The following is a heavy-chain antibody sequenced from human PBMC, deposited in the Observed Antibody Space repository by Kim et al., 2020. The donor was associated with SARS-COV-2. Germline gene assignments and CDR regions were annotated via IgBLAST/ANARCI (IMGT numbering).Heavy chain of an antibody. D-gene: IGHD3-22*01. CDR1: GYTFTGYY. V-gene: IGHV1-2*06. CDR3: ARDSQWLSYTTNDFDY. CDR2: INPNSGGT. J-gene: IGHJ4*02. Sequence: ASVKVSCKASGYTFTGYYMHWVRQAPGQGLEWMGRINPNSGGTNYAQKFQGRVTMTRDTSISTAYMELSRLRSDDTAVYYCARDSQWLSYTTNDFDYWGQGTLVTVSS.